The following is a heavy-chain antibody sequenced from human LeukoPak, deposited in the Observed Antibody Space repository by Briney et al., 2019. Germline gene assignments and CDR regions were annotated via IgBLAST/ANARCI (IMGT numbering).Heavy chain of an antibody. CDR2: ISGSGGST. D-gene: IGHD3-22*01. J-gene: IGHJ4*02. V-gene: IGHV3-23*01. CDR3: ASNYYDSSGYSDY. CDR1: GFTFSSYA. Sequence: GGSLRLSCAASGFTFSSYAMSWVRQAPGKGLEWVSAISGSGGSTYYADSVKGRFTISRDNSKNTLYLQMNSLRAEDTAVYYCASNYYDSSGYSDYWGQGTLVTISS.